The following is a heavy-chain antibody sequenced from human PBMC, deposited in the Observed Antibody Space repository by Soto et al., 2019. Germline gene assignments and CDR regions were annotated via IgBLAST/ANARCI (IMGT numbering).Heavy chain of an antibody. CDR3: AIHHGPTTSENWFDP. V-gene: IGHV1-18*01. CDR2: ISTYSGDT. Sequence: QVHLVQSGVEVKTPGASVKVSCQASGYTFFTYDISWVRQAPGQGLGWMGWISTYSGDTKYAQKFQGRVTMTTDTSTTTAYLELRSLRSDDTAVYYCAIHHGPTTSENWFDPWGQGTLVPVSS. CDR1: GYTFFTYD. D-gene: IGHD5-12*01. J-gene: IGHJ5*02.